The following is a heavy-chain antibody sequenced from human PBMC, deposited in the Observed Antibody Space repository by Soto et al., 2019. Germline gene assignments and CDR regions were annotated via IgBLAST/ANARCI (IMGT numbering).Heavy chain of an antibody. V-gene: IGHV3-30-3*01. J-gene: IGHJ4*02. CDR1: GFTFITYT. CDR2: ILYDGGSR. D-gene: IGHD2-21*01. CDR3: AREGGHSEGDPRTAPDY. Sequence: PGGSLRLSCVASGFTFITYTMHWVRQAPGKGLEWVAVILYDGGSRYYADSVKGRFTISRDTSKNTLYLQMNSLRTEDTAVYYCAREGGHSEGDPRTAPDYWGQGTLVTVSS.